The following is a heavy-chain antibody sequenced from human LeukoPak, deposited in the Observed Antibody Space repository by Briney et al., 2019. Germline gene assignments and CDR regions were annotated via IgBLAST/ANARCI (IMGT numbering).Heavy chain of an antibody. J-gene: IGHJ2*01. D-gene: IGHD5-24*01. CDR2: ISYDGGNK. CDR1: GFTFSTYA. CDR3: VRALLKVYKYLDL. Sequence: EGSLRLSCAASGFTFSTYAMHWVRQAPGKGLEWVAVISYDGGNKYYADSVKGRFTISREKSKNTLYLQMNSLREEDTAVYFCVRALLKVYKYLDLWGRGTLVSVSS. V-gene: IGHV3-30*01.